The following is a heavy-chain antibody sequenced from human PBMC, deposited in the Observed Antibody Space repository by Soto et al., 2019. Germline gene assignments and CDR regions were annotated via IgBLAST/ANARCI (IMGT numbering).Heavy chain of an antibody. D-gene: IGHD3-22*01. CDR3: ARDYYDSSGLNWFGP. CDR2: INSDGSST. J-gene: IGHJ5*02. CDR1: GFTFSSYW. Sequence: LRLSCAASGFTFSSYWMHWVRQAPGKGLVWVSRINSDGSSTSYADSVKGRFTISRDNAKNTLYLQMNSLRAEDTAVYYCARDYYDSSGLNWFGPWGQGTLVTVSS. V-gene: IGHV3-74*01.